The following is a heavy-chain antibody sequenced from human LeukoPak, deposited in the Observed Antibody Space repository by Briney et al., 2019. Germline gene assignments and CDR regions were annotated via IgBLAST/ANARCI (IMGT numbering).Heavy chain of an antibody. CDR2: INPNSGGT. CDR3: ARDRLLGYCSSTSCSGYYYYYMDV. CDR1: GYTFTGYY. J-gene: IGHJ6*03. V-gene: IGHV1-2*02. Sequence: ASVKVSCKASGYTFTGYYMHWVRQAPGQGLEWMGWINPNSGGTNYAQKFQGRVTMTRDTSTSTAYMQLRSLRSDDTAVYYCARDRLLGYCSSTSCSGYYYYYMDVWGKGTTVTISS. D-gene: IGHD2-2*01.